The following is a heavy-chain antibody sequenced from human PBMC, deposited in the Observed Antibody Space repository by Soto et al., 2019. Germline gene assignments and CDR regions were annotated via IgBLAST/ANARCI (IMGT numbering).Heavy chain of an antibody. J-gene: IGHJ4*02. V-gene: IGHV3-23*01. CDR1: GFTLSSYV. CDR3: SKGWGDY. CDR2: ISAGSGST. Sequence: EVRLLESGGGLVEPGGSLRLSCVASGFTLSSYVTSWVRQAPGKGLEWVSGISAGSGSTHYADSVKGRFTISRDDSKNTLYLPMSFLIVEDTALYYCSKGWGDYWGQGTGVTVSS. D-gene: IGHD1-26*01.